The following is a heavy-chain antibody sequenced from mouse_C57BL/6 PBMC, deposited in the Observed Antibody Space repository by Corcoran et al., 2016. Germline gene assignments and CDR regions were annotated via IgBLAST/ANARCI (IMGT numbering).Heavy chain of an antibody. CDR3: ASIGILLRSSYDF. J-gene: IGHJ2*01. CDR2: INPNNGGT. Sequence: EVQLQQSGPELVKPGASVKISCKASGYTFTDYYMNWVKQSHGKSLEWIGDINPNNGGTSYNQKFKGKATLTVDKSSSTAYKEPRSLTSEDSAVYYCASIGILLRSSYDFWGQGTTLTVSS. CDR1: GYTFTDYY. D-gene: IGHD1-1*01. V-gene: IGHV1-26*01.